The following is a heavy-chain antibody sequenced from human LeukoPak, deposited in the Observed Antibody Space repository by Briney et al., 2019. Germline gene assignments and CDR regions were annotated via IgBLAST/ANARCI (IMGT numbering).Heavy chain of an antibody. J-gene: IGHJ6*02. CDR2: FYYSGST. D-gene: IGHD3-10*01. CDR3: ARHPGMHVRGVTVDYYYYGMDG. Sequence: PSDTLTLPCSVSGGPLSRYYWSWIRKSPGKGLGWIGYFYYSGSTTYIPSLKSRVTISVDTSNNQFSLKLSSVTAADTAVYYCARHPGMHVRGVTVDYYYYGMDGWGQGTTVTVSS. V-gene: IGHV4-59*08. CDR1: GGPLSRYY.